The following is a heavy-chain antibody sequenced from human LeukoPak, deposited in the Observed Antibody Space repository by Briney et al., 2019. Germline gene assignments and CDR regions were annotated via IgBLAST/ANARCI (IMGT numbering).Heavy chain of an antibody. Sequence: ASVKVSCKPSGYTFTSYGISWVRQAPGQGLEWMGWINPNSGGANYAQKFQGRVTMTRDTSISTAYMELSRLRSDDTAVYYRARGQRGSSSIDYWGQGTLVTVSS. D-gene: IGHD6-13*01. V-gene: IGHV1-2*02. CDR2: INPNSGGA. J-gene: IGHJ4*02. CDR3: ARGQRGSSSIDY. CDR1: GYTFTSYG.